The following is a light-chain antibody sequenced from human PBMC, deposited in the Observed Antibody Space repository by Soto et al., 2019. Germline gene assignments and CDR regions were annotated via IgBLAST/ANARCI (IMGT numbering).Light chain of an antibody. CDR3: QKSHTTPYT. CDR2: AAS. CDR1: ESISRH. Sequence: DIQMSQSPSSLSASVGYRFTITWRAAESISRHLNWYQQKPGRAPDLLIYAASTLQNGVPSRFTGSGSGTEFTLTISSLQPEDFATYYCQKSHTTPYTCGKGHKGDIK. V-gene: IGKV1-39*01. J-gene: IGKJ2*01.